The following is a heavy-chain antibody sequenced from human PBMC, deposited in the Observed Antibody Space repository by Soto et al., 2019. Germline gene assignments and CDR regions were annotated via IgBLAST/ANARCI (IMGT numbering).Heavy chain of an antibody. J-gene: IGHJ6*02. V-gene: IGHV3-49*03. CDR2: IRSKAYGGTT. Sequence: PGGSLRLSCTASGFTFGDYAMSWFRQAPGKGLEWVGFIRSKAYGGTTEYAASVKGRFTISRDDSKSIAYLQMNSLKTEDTAVYYCTRDKTIQTGPWEYYYYYGMDVWGQGTTVTVSS. D-gene: IGHD3-9*01. CDR1: GFTFGDYA. CDR3: TRDKTIQTGPWEYYYYYGMDV.